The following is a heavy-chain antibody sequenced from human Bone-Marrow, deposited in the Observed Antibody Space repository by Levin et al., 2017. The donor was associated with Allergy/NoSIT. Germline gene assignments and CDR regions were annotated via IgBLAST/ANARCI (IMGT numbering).Heavy chain of an antibody. CDR1: GYTFSTYG. CDR3: ARVTLYDVPSQYYFDH. CDR2: IIAYNDDT. J-gene: IGHJ4*02. V-gene: IGHV1-18*01. D-gene: IGHD3-16*01. Sequence: ASVKVSCKTSGYTFSTYGVTWVRQAPGQGLEWIGWIIAYNDDTNVAQKFQGRVTMSTETSTSTAYMELGSLRSDDTAFYYCARVTLYDVPSQYYFDHWVMGTLVTVSS.